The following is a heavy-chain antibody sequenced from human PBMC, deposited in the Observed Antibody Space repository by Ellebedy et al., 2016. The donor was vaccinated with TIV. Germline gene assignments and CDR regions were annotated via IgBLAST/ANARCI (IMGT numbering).Heavy chain of an antibody. J-gene: IGHJ5*02. D-gene: IGHD1-14*01. CDR1: GYTFTDYY. V-gene: IGHV1-2*02. CDR3: ARVRGPHNKNWFDP. CDR2: INPNSGGT. Sequence: ASVKVSCKASGYTFTDYYIHWVRQAPGQGLEWMAWINPNSGGTNYAQKFQGRVTMTRDTSISTAYMELSRLRSDDTAVYYCARVRGPHNKNWFDPWGQGTQVIVSS.